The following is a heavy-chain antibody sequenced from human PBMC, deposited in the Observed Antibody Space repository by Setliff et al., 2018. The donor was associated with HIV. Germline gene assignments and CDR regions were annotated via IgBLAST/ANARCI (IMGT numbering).Heavy chain of an antibody. CDR2: ISPNNGDT. CDR3: ARGYSYASNAFDI. V-gene: IGHV1-2*02. Sequence: GASVKVSCKASGYTFIDYFMHWVRQAPGQGLEWMGWISPNNGDTNIPQGFRGRVTMTRNTSISTAYMELSSLRSEDTAVYYGARGYSYASNAFDIWGQGTMVTVSS. CDR1: GYTFIDYF. D-gene: IGHD5-18*01. J-gene: IGHJ3*02.